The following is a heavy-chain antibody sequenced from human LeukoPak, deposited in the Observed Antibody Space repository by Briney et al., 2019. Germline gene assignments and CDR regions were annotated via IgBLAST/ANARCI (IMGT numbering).Heavy chain of an antibody. D-gene: IGHD3-22*01. CDR3: ASPNDSSGYYLRNAFDI. CDR1: GYTLTELS. Sequence: ASVKVSCKVSGYTLTELSMHWVRQAPGKGLEWMGGFDPEDGETIYAQKFQGRVTMTEDTSTDTAYMELSSLRSEDTAVYYCASPNDSSGYYLRNAFDIWGQGTMVTVSS. V-gene: IGHV1-24*01. J-gene: IGHJ3*02. CDR2: FDPEDGET.